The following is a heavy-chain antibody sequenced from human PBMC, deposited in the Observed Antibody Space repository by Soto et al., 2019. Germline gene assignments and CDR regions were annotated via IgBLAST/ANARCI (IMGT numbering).Heavy chain of an antibody. CDR3: ARDLGGGPDY. CDR1: GCTFNSDG. D-gene: IGHD3-16*01. V-gene: IGHV3-7*01. CDR2: IKEDGSQK. Sequence: WGSLRLSCAASGCTFNSDGMSWVRQAPGKGLEWVAMIKEDGSQKYYVDSVKGRFTISRDNAKNSLYLQMSSPRAENTAVYYCARDLGGGPDYWGQGTLVTVSS. J-gene: IGHJ4*02.